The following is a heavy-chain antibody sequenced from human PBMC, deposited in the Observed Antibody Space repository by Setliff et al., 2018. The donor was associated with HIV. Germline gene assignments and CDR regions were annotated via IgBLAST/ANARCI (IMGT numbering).Heavy chain of an antibody. CDR1: GFTFSSYS. D-gene: IGHD3-22*01. Sequence: GGSLRLSCAASGFTFSSYSMNWVRQAPGKGLEWVSFISPSGTYIHYADSLKGRFTISRDNAKNSLYLQMNSLRAEDTAVYYCARDPPWNYDSSGYPYYFDYWGQGTLVTV. CDR2: ISPSGTYI. CDR3: ARDPPWNYDSSGYPYYFDY. J-gene: IGHJ4*02. V-gene: IGHV3-21*01.